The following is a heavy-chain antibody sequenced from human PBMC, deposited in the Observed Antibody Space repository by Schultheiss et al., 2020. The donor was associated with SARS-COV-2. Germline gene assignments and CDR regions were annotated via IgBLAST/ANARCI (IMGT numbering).Heavy chain of an antibody. V-gene: IGHV3-9*01. CDR2: ISWNSGST. CDR1: GFSFSDYY. CDR3: AKSPPGDTSGWFFDF. Sequence: SLKISCAASGFSFSDYYMSWIRQAPGKGLEWVSGISWNSGSTGYADSVKGRFTISRDNAKNSLYLQMNSLRAEDTALYYCAKSPPGDTSGWFFDFWGQGTLVTVSS. J-gene: IGHJ4*02. D-gene: IGHD6-19*01.